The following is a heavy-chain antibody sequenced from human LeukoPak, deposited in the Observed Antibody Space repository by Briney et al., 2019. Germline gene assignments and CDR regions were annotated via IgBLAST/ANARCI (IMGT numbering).Heavy chain of an antibody. D-gene: IGHD6-13*01. J-gene: IGHJ4*02. CDR1: GFTFSSYA. V-gene: IGHV3-23*01. CDR2: ISGSGGST. CDR3: ARRAAALGAFDY. Sequence: GGSLRLSCAASGFTFSSYAMSWVRQAPGKGLEWVSAISGSGGSTYYADSVKGRFTISRDNSKNTLYLQMNSLRAEDTSVYYCARRAAALGAFDYWGQGTLVTVSS.